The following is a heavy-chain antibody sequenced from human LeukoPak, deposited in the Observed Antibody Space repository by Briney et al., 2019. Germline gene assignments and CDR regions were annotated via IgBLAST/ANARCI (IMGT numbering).Heavy chain of an antibody. CDR2: IYYSGST. CDR3: ARGGYGSLTFDY. J-gene: IGHJ4*02. CDR1: GGSISTSSYY. V-gene: IGHV4-39*07. Sequence: SETLSLTCTVSGGSISTSSYYWGWIRQPPGKGLEWIGSIYYSGSTYYNSSLKSRVTISVDTSKNRFSLKLSSVTAADTAVYYCARGGYGSLTFDYWGQGTLVTVSS. D-gene: IGHD3-10*01.